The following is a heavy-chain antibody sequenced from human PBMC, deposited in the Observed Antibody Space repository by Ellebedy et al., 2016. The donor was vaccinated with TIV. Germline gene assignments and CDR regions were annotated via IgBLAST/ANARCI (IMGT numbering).Heavy chain of an antibody. CDR3: TTRGGF. V-gene: IGHV3-15*01. Sequence: GGSLRLSCAASGFTFSNTWMTWVRQAPGKGLECVGLIKSKTDGGTTDYAAPVKGRFTISSDDSKNTLYLQLNSLNIEDTAVYYCTTRGGFWGRGTLVTVSS. D-gene: IGHD3-10*01. CDR2: IKSKTDGGTT. J-gene: IGHJ4*02. CDR1: GFTFSNTW.